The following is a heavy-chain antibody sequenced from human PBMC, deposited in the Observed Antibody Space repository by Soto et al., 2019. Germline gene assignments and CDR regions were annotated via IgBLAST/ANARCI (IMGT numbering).Heavy chain of an antibody. J-gene: IGHJ6*02. V-gene: IGHV1-8*01. D-gene: IGHD6-6*01. Sequence: ASVKVSCKASGYTFTSYDINWVRQATGQGLEWMGWMNPNSGNTGYAQKFQGRVTMTRNTSISTAYMELSSLRSEDTAVYYCARVFKAARRSYYYYYGMDVWGQGTTVTVSS. CDR1: GYTFTSYD. CDR2: MNPNSGNT. CDR3: ARVFKAARRSYYYYYGMDV.